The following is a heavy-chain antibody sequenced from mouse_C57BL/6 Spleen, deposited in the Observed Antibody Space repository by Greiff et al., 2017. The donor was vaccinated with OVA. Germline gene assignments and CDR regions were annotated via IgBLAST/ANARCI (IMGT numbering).Heavy chain of an antibody. D-gene: IGHD3-3*01. CDR3: ARYGAGAWLAY. V-gene: IGHV5-2*01. CDR1: EYEFPSHD. J-gene: IGHJ3*01. Sequence: EVMLVESGGGLVQPGESLKLSCESNEYEFPSHDMSWVRKTPEKRLELVAAINRDGGSTYYPDTMERRFIISRDNTKKTLYLQMSILRAEDTAVYYCARYGAGAWLAYWGQGTLVTVSA. CDR2: INRDGGST.